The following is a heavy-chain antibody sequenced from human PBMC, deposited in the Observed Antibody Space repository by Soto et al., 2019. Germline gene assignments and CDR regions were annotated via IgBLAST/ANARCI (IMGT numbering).Heavy chain of an antibody. J-gene: IGHJ4*02. CDR3: ARSDVWTGYYALDY. D-gene: IGHD3-3*01. V-gene: IGHV3-48*03. CDR1: GFAFSSYE. CDR2: ISSSGTTM. Sequence: GGSLRLSCGASGFAFSSYEMNWVRQAPGKGLEWVSYISSSGTTMYYAGSVQGRFTISRDNAKNSLYLQMSSLRAEDTAIYYCARSDVWTGYYALDYWGQGALVTVSS.